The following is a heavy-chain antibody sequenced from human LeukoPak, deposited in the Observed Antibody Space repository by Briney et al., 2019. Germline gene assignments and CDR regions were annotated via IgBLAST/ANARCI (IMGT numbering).Heavy chain of an antibody. CDR1: RFTFSSYA. D-gene: IGHD3-22*01. J-gene: IGHJ4*02. CDR2: ISGSGGST. CDR3: AKDPYYYDSSGYYDY. Sequence: PGGSLRLSCAASRFTFSSYAMSWVRQAPGKGLEWVSAISGSGGSTYYADSVKGRFTISRDNSKNTLYLQMNSLRAEDTAVYYCAKDPYYYDSSGYYDYWGQGTLVTVSS. V-gene: IGHV3-23*01.